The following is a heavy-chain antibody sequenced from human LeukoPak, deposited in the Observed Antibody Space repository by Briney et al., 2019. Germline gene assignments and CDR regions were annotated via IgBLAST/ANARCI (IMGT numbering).Heavy chain of an antibody. CDR2: IITSGGST. CDR3: AKDRYGDYAFDY. V-gene: IGHV3-23*01. D-gene: IGHD4-17*01. CDR1: GFTFSSHA. J-gene: IGHJ4*02. Sequence: GGSLRLSCAASGFTFSSHAVSWVRQAPGKGLEWVSSIITSGGSTYNADSVRGRFTISRDNSKNTLYLQLNSLRAEDTAVYYCAKDRYGDYAFDYWGQGTLVTVSS.